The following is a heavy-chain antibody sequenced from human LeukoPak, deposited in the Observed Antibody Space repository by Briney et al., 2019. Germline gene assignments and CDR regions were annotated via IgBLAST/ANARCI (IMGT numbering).Heavy chain of an antibody. V-gene: IGHV1-2*06. CDR3: SRVGSGTGLDY. D-gene: IGHD1-1*01. CDR2: INPNSGGT. Sequence: ASVKVSCLACGYTFTGYYMHGVRQAAGIGLDWMGRINPNSGGTNYGQKLQGRVTMTRDTSSSTAYMELSRLRSDDTAVYYCSRVGSGTGLDYWGQGTLVTVSS. CDR1: GYTFTGYY. J-gene: IGHJ4*02.